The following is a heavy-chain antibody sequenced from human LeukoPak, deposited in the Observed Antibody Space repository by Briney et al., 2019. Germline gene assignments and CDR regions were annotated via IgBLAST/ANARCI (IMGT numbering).Heavy chain of an antibody. CDR3: ARDSAGNDY. D-gene: IGHD6-13*01. J-gene: IGHJ4*02. V-gene: IGHV3-7*01. Sequence: GGSLRLSCAASRSTFSTYWMSWVRQAPGKGLEWVANIKQDGSEKYYVDSVKGRFTISRDNAKNSLYLQMNSLRAEDTAMYYCARDSAGNDYWGRGTLVTVSS. CDR2: IKQDGSEK. CDR1: RSTFSTYW.